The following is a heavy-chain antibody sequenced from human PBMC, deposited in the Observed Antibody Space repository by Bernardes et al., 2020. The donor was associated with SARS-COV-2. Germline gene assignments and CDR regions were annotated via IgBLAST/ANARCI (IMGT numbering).Heavy chain of an antibody. CDR2: IRSSGFTV. CDR3: ARGRYDSGTYYNRFAA. J-gene: IGHJ5*02. CDR1: GFTVDDFY. Sequence: GGSLRLSWAASGFTVDDFYLTWIRQAPGKGLEWIAYIRSSGFTVDDADSVKGGFTISRDNAKNSLFLQMNNLRAEDTAFYYCARGRYDSGTYYNRFAAWGQGPLVTVSS. D-gene: IGHD3-10*01. V-gene: IGHV3-11*01.